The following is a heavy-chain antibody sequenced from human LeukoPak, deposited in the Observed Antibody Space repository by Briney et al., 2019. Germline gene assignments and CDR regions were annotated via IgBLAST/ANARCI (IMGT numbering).Heavy chain of an antibody. V-gene: IGHV4-38-2*01. CDR3: ARRFSNSHFDY. CDR2: IYHSGST. CDR1: GYSISSGYY. Sequence: KPSETLSLTCAVSGYSISSGYYWGWIRQPPGKGLEWIGNIYHSGSTYYNPSLKSRVTISVDTSKNQFSLKLSSVTAADTAVYYRARRFSNSHFDYWGQGTLVTVSS. D-gene: IGHD6-6*01. J-gene: IGHJ4*02.